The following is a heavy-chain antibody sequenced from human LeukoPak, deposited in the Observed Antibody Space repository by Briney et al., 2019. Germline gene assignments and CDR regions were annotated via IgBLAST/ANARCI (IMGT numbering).Heavy chain of an antibody. V-gene: IGHV3-23*01. D-gene: IGHD3-22*01. Sequence: PGGSLRVSCAASGFTFSSYDMSWVRQAPGKGLEWVSAISGSGGSTYYADSVKGRFTISRDNSKNTLYLQMNSLRAEDTAVYYCARDRGVWYDSSGYGDYWGQGTLVTVSS. J-gene: IGHJ4*02. CDR1: GFTFSSYD. CDR3: ARDRGVWYDSSGYGDY. CDR2: ISGSGGST.